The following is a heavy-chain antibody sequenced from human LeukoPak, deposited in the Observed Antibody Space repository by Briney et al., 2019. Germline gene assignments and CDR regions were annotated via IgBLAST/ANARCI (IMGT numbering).Heavy chain of an antibody. CDR1: GYTFTGYY. D-gene: IGHD2-2*01. CDR3: ARVPGYCSSTSCRGFDP. V-gene: IGHV1-2*02. CDR2: INPNSGGT. J-gene: IGHJ5*02. Sequence: ASVKVSCKASGYTFTGYYMHWVRQAPGQGVEWMGWINPNSGGTNYAQKFQGRVTMTRDTSISTAYMELSRLRSDDTAVYYCARVPGYCSSTSCRGFDPWGQGTLVTVSS.